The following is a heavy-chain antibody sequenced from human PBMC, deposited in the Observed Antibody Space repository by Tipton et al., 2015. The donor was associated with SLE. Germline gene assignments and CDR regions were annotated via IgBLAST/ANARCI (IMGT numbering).Heavy chain of an antibody. Sequence: TLSLTCTVSGGSISGGGYYWSWIRQHPGKGLEWIGYIYYSGSTYYNPSLKSRVTISVDTSKNQFSLKLSSATAADTAVYYCARADDSSGWAFDYWGQGTLVTVSS. J-gene: IGHJ4*02. CDR2: IYYSGST. CDR3: ARADDSSGWAFDY. V-gene: IGHV4-31*03. D-gene: IGHD3-22*01. CDR1: GGSISGGGYY.